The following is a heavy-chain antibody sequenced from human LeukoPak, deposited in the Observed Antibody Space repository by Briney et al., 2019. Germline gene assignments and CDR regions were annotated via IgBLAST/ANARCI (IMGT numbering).Heavy chain of an antibody. J-gene: IGHJ4*02. CDR3: AREGCSSASCWAFFDY. D-gene: IGHD2-2*01. Sequence: PSETLSLTCAVYGGSFSGYYWSWIRQPPGKGLEWIGEINHSGSTNYNPSLKSRVTISVDTSKNQFSLKLSSVTAADTAVYYCAREGCSSASCWAFFDYWGQGTLVTVSS. CDR1: GGSFSGYY. V-gene: IGHV4-34*01. CDR2: INHSGST.